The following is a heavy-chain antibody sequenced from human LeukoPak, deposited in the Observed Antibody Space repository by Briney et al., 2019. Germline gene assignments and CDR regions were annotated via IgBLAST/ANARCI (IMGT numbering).Heavy chain of an antibody. D-gene: IGHD4-17*01. Sequence: SETLSLTCTVSGGSINSYCWSWIRQSPGKGLEWIGYIYYSGSTNYNPSLKSRLTISVDTSKNQFSLKLSSVTAADTAMYYCARHVSGDYAWLDVWGQGTTVTVSS. V-gene: IGHV4-59*08. CDR3: ARHVSGDYAWLDV. CDR1: GGSINSYC. J-gene: IGHJ6*02. CDR2: IYYSGST.